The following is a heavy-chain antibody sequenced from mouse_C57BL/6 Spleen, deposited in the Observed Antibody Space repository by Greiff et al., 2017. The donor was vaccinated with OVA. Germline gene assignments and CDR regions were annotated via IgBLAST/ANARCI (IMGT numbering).Heavy chain of an antibody. V-gene: IGHV5-17*01. CDR2: ISSGSSTI. CDR3: ARDGNGYFDV. Sequence: EVMLVESGGGLVKPGGSLKLSCAASGFTFSDYGMHWVRQAPEKGLEWVAYISSGSSTIYYADTVKGRFTISRDNAKNTLFLQMTSLRSEDTAMYYCARDGNGYFDVWGTGTTVTVSS. D-gene: IGHD2-1*01. CDR1: GFTFSDYG. J-gene: IGHJ1*03.